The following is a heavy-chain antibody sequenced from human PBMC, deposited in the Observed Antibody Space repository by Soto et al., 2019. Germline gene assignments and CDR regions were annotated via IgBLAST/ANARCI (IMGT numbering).Heavy chain of an antibody. CDR1: GGSISSGGYY. D-gene: IGHD6-19*01. J-gene: IGHJ4*02. CDR3: ASQASGWYPDY. V-gene: IGHV4-31*03. CDR2: IFDSGTT. Sequence: SETLSLTCTVSGGSISSGGYYWSWLRQHPGKGLEWIGYIFDSGTTYYNPSLKSRVTISVDPSKSQFSLGLTSVTATDTAVYYCASQASGWYPDYWGQGTLVTVSS.